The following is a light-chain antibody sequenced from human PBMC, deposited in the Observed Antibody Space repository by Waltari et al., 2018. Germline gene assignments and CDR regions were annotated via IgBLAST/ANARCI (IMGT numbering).Light chain of an antibody. V-gene: IGLV2-14*03. CDR2: DVR. J-gene: IGLJ1*01. CDR3: SSYTTSNTLV. CDR1: SSDVGGYKY. Sequence: QSALTQPASVSGSPGQSITISCTGTSSDVGGYKYVSWDQQHPGKAPKLMIYDVRNRPSGVSNRFSGSKSGNTASLTISGLQAEDEADYYCSSYTTSNTLVFGTGTNVIVL.